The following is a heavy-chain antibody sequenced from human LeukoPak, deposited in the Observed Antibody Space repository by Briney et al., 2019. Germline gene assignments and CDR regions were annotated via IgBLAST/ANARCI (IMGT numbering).Heavy chain of an antibody. CDR2: ISSSSSTI. CDR1: GFTFSSYS. Sequence: PGGSLRLSCAASGFTFSSYSMNWVRQAPGKGLEWVSYISSSSSTIYYADSVKGRFTISRDNAKNSLYLQMNSLRAEDTAVYYCARDRDYYDSSGYSIFDYWGQGTLVTVSS. J-gene: IGHJ4*02. D-gene: IGHD3-22*01. CDR3: ARDRDYYDSSGYSIFDY. V-gene: IGHV3-48*04.